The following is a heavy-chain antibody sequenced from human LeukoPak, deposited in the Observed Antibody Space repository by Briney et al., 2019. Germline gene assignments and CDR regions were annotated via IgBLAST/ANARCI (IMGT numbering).Heavy chain of an antibody. Sequence: GASVKVSCKASGYTFTGYYMHWVRQAPGHGLEWMGWINPDSGGTNYAQKFQGRVTMTRDTSASTAYMELSSLRSEDMAVYYCARAVKYRSGPLTDLLPYSFDSWGQGTLVTVSS. D-gene: IGHD6-19*01. CDR2: INPDSGGT. CDR1: GYTFTGYY. J-gene: IGHJ4*02. V-gene: IGHV1-2*02. CDR3: ARAVKYRSGPLTDLLPYSFDS.